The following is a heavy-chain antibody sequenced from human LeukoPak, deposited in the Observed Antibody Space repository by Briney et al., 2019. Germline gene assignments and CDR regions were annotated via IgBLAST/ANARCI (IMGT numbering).Heavy chain of an antibody. V-gene: IGHV3-30*18. CDR1: GSTFSSYG. Sequence: GRSLRLSCAAPGSTFSSYGMHWVRQAPGKGLEWVAVISYDGSNKYYADSVKGRFTISRDNSKNTLYLQMNSLRAEDTAVYYCAKTSDSAVAGTGSDWYFDLWGRGTLVTVSS. D-gene: IGHD6-19*01. CDR3: AKTSDSAVAGTGSDWYFDL. J-gene: IGHJ2*01. CDR2: ISYDGSNK.